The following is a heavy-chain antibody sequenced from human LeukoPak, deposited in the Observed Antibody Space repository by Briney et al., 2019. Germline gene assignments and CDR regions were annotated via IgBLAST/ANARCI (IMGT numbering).Heavy chain of an antibody. Sequence: GGSLRLSCAASGFTFSSYAMSWVRQAPGKGLEWVSVISGNGGNINYADSVKGRFTISRDNSKNTLYLQMNSLRAEDTAVYYCAKDLVHYDGSGFYYVGYYFDYWGQGTLVTVSS. J-gene: IGHJ4*02. CDR3: AKDLVHYDGSGFYYVGYYFDY. CDR2: ISGNGGNI. D-gene: IGHD3-22*01. V-gene: IGHV3-23*01. CDR1: GFTFSSYA.